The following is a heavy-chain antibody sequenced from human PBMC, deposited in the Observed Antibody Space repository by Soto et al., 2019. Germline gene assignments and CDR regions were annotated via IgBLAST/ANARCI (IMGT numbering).Heavy chain of an antibody. CDR1: GFTFSSYS. J-gene: IGHJ6*02. CDR2: ISSSSSYI. V-gene: IGHV3-21*01. D-gene: IGHD6-13*01. Sequence: PGGSLRLSCAAAGFTFSSYSMNWVRQAPGKGLEWVSSISSSSSYIYDADSVKGRFTISRDNAKNSLYLQMNSLRAEDTAVYYCARDNEQQGDYYYYGMDVWGQGTTVTVSS. CDR3: ARDNEQQGDYYYYGMDV.